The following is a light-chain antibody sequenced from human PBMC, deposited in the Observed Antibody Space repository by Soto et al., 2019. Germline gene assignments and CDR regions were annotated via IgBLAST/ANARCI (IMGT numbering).Light chain of an antibody. CDR2: GAS. J-gene: IGKJ1*01. V-gene: IGKV3-20*01. CDR1: QSVRSTY. CDR3: QQYGNSPWT. Sequence: EIVLTQSPGTLSLSPGERATLSCRASQSVRSTYLAWYQQKPGQAPRLLIYGASSRATGIPDRFSGSGSGTDFTLTISRREPEEFAVYYCQQYGNSPWTFGQGTKVEIK.